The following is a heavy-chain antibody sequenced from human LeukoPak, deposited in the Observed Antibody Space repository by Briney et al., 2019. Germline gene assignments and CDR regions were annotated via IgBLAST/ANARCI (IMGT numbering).Heavy chain of an antibody. Sequence: ASVRVSCKASGYTFTNYGITWVRQAPGQGLELMGWISAYNGDTKYAQKVQGRLTMTTDTSTSTAYMELRSLRSDDTAVYYCARVAVTGGHMGDDYWGQGTLVTVSS. CDR1: GYTFTNYG. J-gene: IGHJ4*02. V-gene: IGHV1-18*01. D-gene: IGHD2-21*02. CDR3: ARVAVTGGHMGDDY. CDR2: ISAYNGDT.